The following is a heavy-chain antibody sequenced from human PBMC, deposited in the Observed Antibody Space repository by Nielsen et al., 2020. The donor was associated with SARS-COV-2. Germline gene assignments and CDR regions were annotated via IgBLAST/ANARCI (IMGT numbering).Heavy chain of an antibody. J-gene: IGHJ6*02. CDR2: IKQDGSEK. CDR1: GFTFSSYW. Sequence: ESLKISCAASGFTFSSYWMSWVRQAPGKGLEWVANIKQDGSEKYYVDSVKGRFTISRDNAKNSLYLQMNSLRAEDTAVYYCARDSLVFGGMDVWGQGTTVTVSS. D-gene: IGHD3-10*02. CDR3: ARDSLVFGGMDV. V-gene: IGHV3-7*01.